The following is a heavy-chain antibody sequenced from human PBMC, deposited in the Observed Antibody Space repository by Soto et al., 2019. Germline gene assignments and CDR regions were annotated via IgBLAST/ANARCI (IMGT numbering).Heavy chain of an antibody. CDR2: VKDGGST. V-gene: IGHV4-34*01. D-gene: IGHD5-12*01. Sequence: QVQLQQWGAGLLKPSETLSLTCTVNGGSLTGYYWSWIRQPPGKGLEWIGEVKDGGSTNYSPSLRGRVSISADTSKNQLSVRLNSVTAADAAVYFCARGQEGIVATHWDQGALVTVSS. CDR3: ARGQEGIVATH. J-gene: IGHJ4*02. CDR1: GGSLTGYY.